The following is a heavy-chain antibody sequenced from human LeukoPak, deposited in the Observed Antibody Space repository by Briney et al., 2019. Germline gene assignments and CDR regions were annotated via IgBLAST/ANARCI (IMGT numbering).Heavy chain of an antibody. CDR2: ISGSGGST. D-gene: IGHD5-18*01. CDR3: AKDRRSTAMVMLLWDY. Sequence: PGGSLRLSCAASGFTFSSYAMSWVRQGPGKGLEWVSAISGSGGSTYYADSVKGRFTISRDNSKNTLYLEMNGLRAEDTAVYYCAKDRRSTAMVMLLWDYWGQGTLVTVSS. V-gene: IGHV3-23*01. J-gene: IGHJ4*02. CDR1: GFTFSSYA.